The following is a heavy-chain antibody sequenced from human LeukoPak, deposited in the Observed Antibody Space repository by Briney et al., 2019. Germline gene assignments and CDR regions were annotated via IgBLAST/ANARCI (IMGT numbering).Heavy chain of an antibody. V-gene: IGHV3-66*01. D-gene: IGHD3-22*01. Sequence: GGSLRLSCAASGFTVSSNYMSWVRQAPGKGLEWVSVIYSGGSTYYADSVKGRFTISRDNSKNTLYLQMNSLRAEDTAVYYCARDPYYYDSSGYLNYRGQGTLVTVSS. CDR1: GFTVSSNY. J-gene: IGHJ4*02. CDR3: ARDPYYYDSSGYLNY. CDR2: IYSGGST.